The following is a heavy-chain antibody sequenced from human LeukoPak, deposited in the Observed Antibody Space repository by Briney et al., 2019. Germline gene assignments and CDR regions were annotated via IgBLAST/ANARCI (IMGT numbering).Heavy chain of an antibody. CDR2: IKEDGSDK. V-gene: IGHV3-7*01. CDR1: GFNFSNSW. CDR3: VRESDFWSGRGIGRPLDV. Sequence: PGGSLRLSWIVSGFNFSNSWMTWVGQAPGKGLEWVANIKEDGSDKHYEDSVKGRFTISRDNAKNSLYLQMDGLRAEATAVYHCVRESDFWSGRGIGRPLDVWSKGTTVTVSS. D-gene: IGHD3-3*01. J-gene: IGHJ6*04.